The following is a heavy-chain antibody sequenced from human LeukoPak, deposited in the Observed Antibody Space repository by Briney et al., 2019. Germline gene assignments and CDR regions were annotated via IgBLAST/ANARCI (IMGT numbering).Heavy chain of an antibody. CDR2: IYYSGST. J-gene: IGHJ4*02. D-gene: IGHD3-10*01. CDR3: ARVGLGSYHNVDY. V-gene: IGHV4-39*07. CDR1: GGSISSSSYY. Sequence: SETLSLTCTVSGGSISSSSYYWGWIRQPPGKGLEWIGSIYYSGSTYYNPSLKSRVTISVDTSKNQFSLKLSSVTAADTAVYYCARVGLGSYHNVDYWGQGTLVTVSS.